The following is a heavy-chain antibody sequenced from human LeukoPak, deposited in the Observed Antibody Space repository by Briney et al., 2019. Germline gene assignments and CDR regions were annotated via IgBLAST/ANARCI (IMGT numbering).Heavy chain of an antibody. CDR3: AKVVYYGSGSLGGFDY. D-gene: IGHD3-10*01. CDR2: ISYDGSNK. Sequence: GRSLRLSCAASGFTFSSSGMHWVRQAPGKGLEWVAVISYDGSNKYYADSVKGRFTISRDNSKDTLYLQMNSLRAEDTAVYYCAKVVYYGSGSLGGFDYWGQGTLVTVSS. J-gene: IGHJ4*02. V-gene: IGHV3-30*18. CDR1: GFTFSSSG.